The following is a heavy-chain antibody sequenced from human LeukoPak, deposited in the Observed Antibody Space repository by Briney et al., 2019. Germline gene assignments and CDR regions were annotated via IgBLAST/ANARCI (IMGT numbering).Heavy chain of an antibody. CDR1: GFTFSSYA. CDR3: ARIFDGYNRRYYFDY. Sequence: GRSLRLSCAASGFTFSSYAMHWVRQAPGKGLEWVAVISYDGGNKYYADSVKGRFTISRDNSKNTLYLQMNSLRAEDTAMYYCARIFDGYNRRYYFDYWGQGTLVTVSS. J-gene: IGHJ4*02. CDR2: ISYDGGNK. V-gene: IGHV3-30-3*01. D-gene: IGHD5-24*01.